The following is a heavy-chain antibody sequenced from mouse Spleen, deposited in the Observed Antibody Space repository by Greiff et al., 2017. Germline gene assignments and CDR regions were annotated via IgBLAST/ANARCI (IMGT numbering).Heavy chain of an antibody. J-gene: IGHJ1*01. CDR3: SGTVWYFDV. CDR2: IYPGDGDT. Sequence: VQLQQSGPELVKPGASVKISCKASGYAFSSSWMNWVKQRPGKGLGWIGRIYPGDGDTNYNGKFKGKATLTADKSSSTAYMQLSSLTSEDSAVYFCSGTVWYFDVWGAGTTVTVSS. V-gene: IGHV1-82*01. CDR1: GYAFSSSW. D-gene: IGHD4-1*01.